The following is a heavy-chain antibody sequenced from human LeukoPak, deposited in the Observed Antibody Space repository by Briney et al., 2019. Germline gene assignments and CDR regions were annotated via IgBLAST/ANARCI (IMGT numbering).Heavy chain of an antibody. CDR3: ARDRDGYNFRFDY. J-gene: IGHJ4*02. Sequence: SQTLSLTCTVSGGSISSGSYYWSWIRQPAGKGLEWIGRIYTSGSTNYNPSLKSRVTISLDTSKNQFSLRLNSVTAADTAVYYCARDRDGYNFRFDYWGQGTLVTVSS. CDR2: IYTSGST. D-gene: IGHD5-24*01. CDR1: GGSISSGSYY. V-gene: IGHV4-61*02.